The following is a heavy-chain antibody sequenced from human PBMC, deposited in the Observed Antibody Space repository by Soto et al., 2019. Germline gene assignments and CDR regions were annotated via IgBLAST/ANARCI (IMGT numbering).Heavy chain of an antibody. CDR3: ARIRRVPTSGDAVERSVDYYYTGMDV. CDR1: GISLSNARMG. Sequence: QVTLKASGPVLVKPTETLTLTCTVSGISLSNARMGVNWIRQPPRKALEWLAHIFSNDEKSYSTSLKSRITNPSETHKRQVVLIMTNMDPVDTATYYCARIRRVPTSGDAVERSVDYYYTGMDVWGQGAAVSVTS. D-gene: IGHD5-12*01. CDR2: IFSNDEK. V-gene: IGHV2-26*01. J-gene: IGHJ6*02.